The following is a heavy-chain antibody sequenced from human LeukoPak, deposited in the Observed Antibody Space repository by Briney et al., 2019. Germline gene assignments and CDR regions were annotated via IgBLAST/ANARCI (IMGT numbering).Heavy chain of an antibody. Sequence: GGSLRLSCAASGFTFSSYGMNWVRQAPGKGLEWVSYISSSSSTIYYADSVKGRFTISRDNAKNSLYLQMNSLRAEDTAVYYCARGSTYYDSSGQVPFDYWGQGTLVTVSS. V-gene: IGHV3-48*01. D-gene: IGHD3-22*01. CDR1: GFTFSSYG. CDR3: ARGSTYYDSSGQVPFDY. CDR2: ISSSSSTI. J-gene: IGHJ4*02.